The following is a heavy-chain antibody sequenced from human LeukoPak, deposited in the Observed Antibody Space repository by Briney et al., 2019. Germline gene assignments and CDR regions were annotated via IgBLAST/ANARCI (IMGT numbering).Heavy chain of an antibody. Sequence: SETLSLTCTVSGGSISSYYWSWIRQPPGKGPEWIGYIYYSGSTNYNPSLKSRVTISVDTSKNQFSLKLSSVTAADTAVYYCARHRNRQVYFDYWGQGTLVTVSS. V-gene: IGHV4-59*08. CDR1: GGSISSYY. CDR3: ARHRNRQVYFDY. CDR2: IYYSGST. D-gene: IGHD1-14*01. J-gene: IGHJ4*02.